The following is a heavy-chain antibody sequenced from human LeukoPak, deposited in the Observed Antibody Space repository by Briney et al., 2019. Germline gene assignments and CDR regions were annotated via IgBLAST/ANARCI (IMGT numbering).Heavy chain of an antibody. CDR3: AKDRSWGLDY. D-gene: IGHD7-27*01. CDR2: ISGSGAAT. Sequence: GGSLRLSCAASGFAFNTYGMSWVRQAPGKGLEWVSGISGSGAATYYADSVKGRFTISRDNSKKTLYLQMNSLRAEDTAIYYCAKDRSWGLDYWGQGTLVTVSS. J-gene: IGHJ4*02. CDR1: GFAFNTYG. V-gene: IGHV3-23*01.